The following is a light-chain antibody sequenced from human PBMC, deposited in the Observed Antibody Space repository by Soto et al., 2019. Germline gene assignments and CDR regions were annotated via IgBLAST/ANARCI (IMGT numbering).Light chain of an antibody. CDR1: QSVSNNY. CDR2: GAS. V-gene: IGKV3-20*01. Sequence: EIVMTQSPATLSVSPGERATFARRSSQSVSNNYLAWYQQKPGQAPRLLIYGASNRATGIPDRFSGSGSGTDFTLTIGRLEPEDFAVYYCQQYGSLPRTFGQGTKVDIK. CDR3: QQYGSLPRT. J-gene: IGKJ1*01.